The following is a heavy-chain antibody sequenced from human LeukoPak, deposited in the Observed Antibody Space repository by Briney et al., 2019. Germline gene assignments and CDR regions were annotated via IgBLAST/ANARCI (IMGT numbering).Heavy chain of an antibody. J-gene: IGHJ6*02. V-gene: IGHV1-3*01. CDR2: INAGNGNT. CDR1: GYTFTSYA. Sequence: VASVKVSCKASGYTFTSYAMHWVRQAPGQRLEWMGWINAGNGNTKYSQKFQGRVTITADESTSTAYMELSSLRSEDTAVYYCARRLYSSGWYYYYYGMDVWGQGTTVTVSS. D-gene: IGHD6-19*01. CDR3: ARRLYSSGWYYYYYGMDV.